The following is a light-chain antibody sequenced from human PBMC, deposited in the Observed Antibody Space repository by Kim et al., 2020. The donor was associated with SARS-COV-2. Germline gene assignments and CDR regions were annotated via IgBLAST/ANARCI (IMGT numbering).Light chain of an antibody. CDR1: SSDVGGYNY. J-gene: IGLJ1*01. V-gene: IGLV2-14*01. CDR3: SSYTSSNSYV. Sequence: SALTQPASVSGSPGQSITISCTGSSSDVGGYNYVSWYQQYPGKAPKLKIYDVSNRPSGVSDRFSGSKSVNTASLTISGLQAEDEADYYCSSYTSSNSYVFGTGTKVTVL. CDR2: DVS.